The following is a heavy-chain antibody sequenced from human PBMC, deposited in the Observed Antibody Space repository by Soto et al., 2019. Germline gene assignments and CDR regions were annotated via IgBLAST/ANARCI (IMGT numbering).Heavy chain of an antibody. D-gene: IGHD1-26*01. CDR2: ISGSGGIT. J-gene: IGHJ4*02. CDR1: GFTFSSYA. V-gene: IGHV3-23*01. CDR3: AQSKVGATSNYFDY. Sequence: GGSLRLSCAASGFTFSSYAMSWVRQAPGKGREWVSGISGSGGITYYADSVKGRFTISRDNSKNTLYLQLNSLRAEDTAVYYCAQSKVGATSNYFDYWGQGTLVTVSS.